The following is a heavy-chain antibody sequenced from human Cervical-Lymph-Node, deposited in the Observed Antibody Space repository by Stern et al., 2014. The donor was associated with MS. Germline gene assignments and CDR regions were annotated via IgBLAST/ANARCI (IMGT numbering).Heavy chain of an antibody. CDR3: ARQTVTLFDY. CDR1: GYTFTSYA. V-gene: IGHV1-3*01. CDR2: INAGNGNT. D-gene: IGHD4-17*01. J-gene: IGHJ4*02. Sequence: VQLVPSGAEVKKPGASVTVSCKASGYTFTSYAMHWVRQAPGHRLEGMGGINAGNGNTKYAQKFQGRVTITRDTSASTAYMELSSLRSEDTAVYYCARQTVTLFDYWGQGTLVTVSS.